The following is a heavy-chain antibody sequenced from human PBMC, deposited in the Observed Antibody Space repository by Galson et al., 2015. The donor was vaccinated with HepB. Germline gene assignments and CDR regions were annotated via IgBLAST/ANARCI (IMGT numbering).Heavy chain of an antibody. CDR1: GGTFSSYA. D-gene: IGHD3-3*01. Sequence: SVKVSCKASGGTFSSYAISWVRQAPGQGLEWMGGIIPIFGTANYAQKFQGRVTITADESTSTAYMELSSLRSEDTAVYYCARVPLSGIFGVVIIPVPSYYYYYGMDVWGQGTTVTVSS. V-gene: IGHV1-69*13. CDR3: ARVPLSGIFGVVIIPVPSYYYYYGMDV. J-gene: IGHJ6*02. CDR2: IIPIFGTA.